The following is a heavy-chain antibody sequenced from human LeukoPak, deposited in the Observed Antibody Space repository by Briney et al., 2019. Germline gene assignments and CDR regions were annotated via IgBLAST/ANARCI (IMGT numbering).Heavy chain of an antibody. CDR1: RFTFSSYA. CDR3: ARRDGYNYVIDY. CDR2: ISYDGSNK. Sequence: GGSLRLSCAASRFTFSSYAMHWVRQAPGKGLEWLAVISYDGSNKYYADSVKGRFTISRDNSKNTLYLQMNSLRAEDTAVYYCARRDGYNYVIDYWGQGTLVTVSS. J-gene: IGHJ4*02. V-gene: IGHV3-30-3*01. D-gene: IGHD5-24*01.